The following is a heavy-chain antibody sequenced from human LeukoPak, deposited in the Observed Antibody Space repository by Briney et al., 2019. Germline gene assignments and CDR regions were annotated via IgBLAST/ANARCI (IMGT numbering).Heavy chain of an antibody. CDR1: GFTFSGSA. D-gene: IGHD2-21*02. CDR2: IRSKANSYAT. V-gene: IGHV3-73*01. J-gene: IGHJ4*02. CDR3: AKDPQAYCGGDCYPYYFDY. Sequence: GGSLRLSCAASGFTFSGSAMHWVRQASGKGLEWVGRIRSKANSYATAYAASVKGRFTISRDNSKNTLYLQMNSLRAEDTAVYYCAKDPQAYCGGDCYPYYFDYWGQGTLVTVSS.